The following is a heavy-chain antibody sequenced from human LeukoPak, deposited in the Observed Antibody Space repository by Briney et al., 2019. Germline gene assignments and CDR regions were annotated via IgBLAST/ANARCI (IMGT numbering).Heavy chain of an antibody. CDR3: ARGGGNSAGAFDI. D-gene: IGHD4-23*01. Sequence: ASVKVSCKASGYTFTAYYIHWVRQAPGQGLEWMGRINPNSGGTTSAQKFQGRVTMTTDTSTSTAYMELRSLRSDDTAVYYCARGGGNSAGAFDIWGQGTMVTVSS. CDR2: INPNSGGT. J-gene: IGHJ3*02. V-gene: IGHV1-2*06. CDR1: GYTFTAYY.